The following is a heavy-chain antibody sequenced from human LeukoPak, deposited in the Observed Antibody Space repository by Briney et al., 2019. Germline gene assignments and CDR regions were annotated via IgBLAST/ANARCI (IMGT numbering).Heavy chain of an antibody. V-gene: IGHV4-59*08. J-gene: IGHJ4*02. D-gene: IGHD6-19*01. Sequence: SETLSLTCTVSGGSISTYFWSWIRQPPGKGLEWIGYISYSGSTSYSPSLKSRVTISVDTSKNQFSLKVNSVTAADTAVYYCGRQGTSGWSKFDYWGQGTLVTVSS. CDR1: GGSISTYF. CDR3: GRQGTSGWSKFDY. CDR2: ISYSGST.